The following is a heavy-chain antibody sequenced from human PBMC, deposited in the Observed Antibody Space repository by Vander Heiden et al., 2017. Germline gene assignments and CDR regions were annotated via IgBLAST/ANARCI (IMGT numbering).Heavy chain of an antibody. J-gene: IGHJ1*01. CDR1: GFTFSSYS. V-gene: IGHV3-21*01. Sequence: EVQLVESGGGLVKPGGSLRLSCAASGFTFSSYSMNWVRQAPGKGLEWVSSISSRSDYIFYADSVKGRFTISRDNAKNSLYLQMNSLRAEDTAVYYCARDVTLMRYFHYWGQGTLVTVSS. CDR2: ISSRSDYI. D-gene: IGHD2-8*01. CDR3: ARDVTLMRYFHY.